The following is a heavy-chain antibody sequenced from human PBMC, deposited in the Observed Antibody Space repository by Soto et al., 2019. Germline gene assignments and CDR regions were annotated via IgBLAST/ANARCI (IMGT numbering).Heavy chain of an antibody. V-gene: IGHV1-46*01. CDR3: ARSGPIAVAALVAFDI. J-gene: IGHJ3*02. Sequence: ASVKVSCKASGYTFTSYYMHWVRQAPGQGLEWMGIINPSGGSTSYAQKFQGRVTMTRDTSTSTVYMELSSLRSEGTAVYYCARSGPIAVAALVAFDIWGKGKMVTV. D-gene: IGHD6-19*01. CDR1: GYTFTSYY. CDR2: INPSGGST.